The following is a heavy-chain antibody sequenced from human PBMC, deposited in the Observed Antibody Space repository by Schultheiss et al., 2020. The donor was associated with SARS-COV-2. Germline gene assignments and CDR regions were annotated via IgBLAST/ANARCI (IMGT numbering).Heavy chain of an antibody. J-gene: IGHJ4*02. D-gene: IGHD3-22*01. CDR2: ISYDGSNK. CDR1: GFTFSSYE. Sequence: GESLKISCAASGFTFSSYEMNWVRQAPGKGLEWVAVISYDGSNKYYADSVKGRFTISRDNSKNTLYLQMNSLRAEDTAVYYCARDQMTGDYYDSSVDYWGQGTLVTVSS. V-gene: IGHV3-30*12. CDR3: ARDQMTGDYYDSSVDY.